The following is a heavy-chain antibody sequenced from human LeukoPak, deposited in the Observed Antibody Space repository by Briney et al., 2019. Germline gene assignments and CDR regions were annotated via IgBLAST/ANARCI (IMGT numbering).Heavy chain of an antibody. Sequence: GASVKVSCKASGYTFTSYYMHWVRQAPGQGLEWMGIINPSGGSTSYAQKFQGRVTMTRDMSTSTVYMELSSLRSEDTAVYYCARVPADFWSGYLGFDPWGQGTLVTVSS. J-gene: IGHJ5*02. CDR2: INPSGGST. CDR3: ARVPADFWSGYLGFDP. D-gene: IGHD3-3*01. CDR1: GYTFTSYY. V-gene: IGHV1-46*01.